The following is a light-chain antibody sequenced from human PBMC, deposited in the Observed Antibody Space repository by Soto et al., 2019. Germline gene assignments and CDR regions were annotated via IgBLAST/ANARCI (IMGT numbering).Light chain of an antibody. Sequence: QLTQSPSSLSASVGDRVTITCRASQAISLYVAWYQQRPGRAPQLLIYAASALQTGVPSRFSGSGSGTDFTLTITNLQPEDTATYYCQQYDHPPYTFGQGTKLEIK. CDR3: QQYDHPPYT. J-gene: IGKJ2*01. CDR2: AAS. V-gene: IGKV1-9*01. CDR1: QAISLY.